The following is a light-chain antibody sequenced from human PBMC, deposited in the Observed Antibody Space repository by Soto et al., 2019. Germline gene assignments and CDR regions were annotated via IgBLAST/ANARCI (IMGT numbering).Light chain of an antibody. CDR1: QSVSSSY. CDR2: GAS. CDR3: QQYGSHLGWT. V-gene: IGKV3-20*01. J-gene: IGKJ1*01. Sequence: EIVLTQSPGTLSLSPGERATLSCRASQSVSSSYLAWYQQKPGQAPRLLIYGASSRATGIPDRFSGSGSGTDYTLTISRLEPEDFAVYYCQQYGSHLGWTCGQGTKVEIK.